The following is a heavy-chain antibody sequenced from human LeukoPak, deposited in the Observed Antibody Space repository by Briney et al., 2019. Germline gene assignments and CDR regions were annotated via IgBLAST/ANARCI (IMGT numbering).Heavy chain of an antibody. J-gene: IGHJ3*02. CDR2: ISGSGSST. CDR1: GFDLSSFT. D-gene: IGHD1-26*01. CDR3: AKDGSGTYPDAFDM. Sequence: PGGSLRLSCAASGFDLSSFTMTWVRHSPRKGLQWVSGISGSGSSTYYADSVKGRFTISRDNSKNTLYLQMNSLRAEDTAIYYCAKDGSGTYPDAFDMWGQGTMVAVSS. V-gene: IGHV3-23*01.